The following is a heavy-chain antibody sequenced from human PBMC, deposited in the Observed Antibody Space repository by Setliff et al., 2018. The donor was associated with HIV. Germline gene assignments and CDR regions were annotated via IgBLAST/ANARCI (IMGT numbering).Heavy chain of an antibody. Sequence: ASVKVSCKASGGTFGTYAINWVRQAPGQGLEWMGGTIPKFDVTTYARDRVTISVDGSTSTAYMELRSLRFEDMAVYYCAGALYSGLSGSYMGLGYWGQGTLVTVSS. CDR3: AGALYSGLSGSYMGLGY. CDR2: TIPKFDVT. CDR1: GGTFGTYA. D-gene: IGHD3-10*01. V-gene: IGHV1-69*13. J-gene: IGHJ4*02.